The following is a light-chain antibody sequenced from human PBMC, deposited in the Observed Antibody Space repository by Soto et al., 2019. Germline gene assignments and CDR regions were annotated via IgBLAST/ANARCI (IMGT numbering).Light chain of an antibody. Sequence: EIVLTQSPATLSVSPGERAPLSCRASQSISSLLAWYQQKPGQAPRLLIYSASTRATGIPARFSGSGSGADFTLTISSLQSEDFAVYYCQQYYDWPITFGQGTRLEI. CDR3: QQYYDWPIT. V-gene: IGKV3-15*01. J-gene: IGKJ5*01. CDR2: SAS. CDR1: QSISSL.